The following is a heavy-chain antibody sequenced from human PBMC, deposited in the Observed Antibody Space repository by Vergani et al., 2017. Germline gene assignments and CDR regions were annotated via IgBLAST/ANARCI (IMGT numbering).Heavy chain of an antibody. Sequence: EVQLVESGGGLVKPGGSLRLSCAASGFTFSSYSMNWVRQAPGKGLEWVSSISSSSSYIYYADSVKGRFTISRDNAKNSLYLQMNSLRAEDTAVYYCARDPYYYGSGSXLSPKPSARVLFHPWGQGTLVTVSS. D-gene: IGHD3-10*01. CDR3: ARDPYYYGSGSXLSPKPSARVLFHP. CDR2: ISSSSSYI. V-gene: IGHV3-21*01. J-gene: IGHJ5*02. CDR1: GFTFSSYS.